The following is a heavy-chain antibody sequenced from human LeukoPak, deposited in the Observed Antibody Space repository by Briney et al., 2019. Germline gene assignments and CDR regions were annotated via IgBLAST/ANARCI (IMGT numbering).Heavy chain of an antibody. CDR1: GYTFTSYD. V-gene: IGHV1-8*03. J-gene: IGHJ5*02. CDR2: MNPNSGNT. CDR3: AREGLGDQLLYSWFDP. D-gene: IGHD2-2*01. Sequence: GASVKVSCKASGYTFTSYDINWVRQATGQGLEWMGWMNPNSGNTGYAQKFQGRVTITRNTSISTAYMELSSLRSEDTAVYYCAREGLGDQLLYSWFDPWGQGTLVTVSS.